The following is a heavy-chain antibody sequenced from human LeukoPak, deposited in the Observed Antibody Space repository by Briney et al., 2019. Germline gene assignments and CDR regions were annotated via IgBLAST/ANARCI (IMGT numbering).Heavy chain of an antibody. CDR2: IYYSGST. D-gene: IGHD3-22*01. Sequence: PSETLSLTCTVSGGSISSYYWSWIRQPPGKGLEWIGYIYYSGSTNYNPSLKSRVTISVDTSKNQFSLKLSSVTAADTAVYYCARLENYDSSGYPWDFDLWGRGTLVTVSS. J-gene: IGHJ2*01. CDR1: GGSISSYY. V-gene: IGHV4-59*08. CDR3: ARLENYDSSGYPWDFDL.